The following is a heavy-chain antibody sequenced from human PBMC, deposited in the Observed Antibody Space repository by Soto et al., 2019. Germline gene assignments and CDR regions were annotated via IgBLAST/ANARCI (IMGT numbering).Heavy chain of an antibody. D-gene: IGHD3-16*01. V-gene: IGHV2-5*02. Sequence: QITLKESGPTLVKPTQTLTLTCTFSGFSLSTSGVGVGWIRQPPGKALEWLALIYCDDDKRYSPSLKSRLTITKDTSKNQVVLTMTNMDPVDTATYYCTAGGYYYYGMDVWGQGTTVTVSS. CDR2: IYCDDDK. CDR1: GFSLSTSGVG. J-gene: IGHJ6*02. CDR3: TAGGYYYYGMDV.